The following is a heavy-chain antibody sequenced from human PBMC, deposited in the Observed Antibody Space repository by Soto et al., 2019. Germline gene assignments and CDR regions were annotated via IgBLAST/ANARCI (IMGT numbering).Heavy chain of an antibody. CDR1: GGSISSGGYY. CDR3: AGTYYDFWSGPRPHYYYYGMDV. D-gene: IGHD3-3*01. J-gene: IGHJ6*02. Sequence: SETLSLTCTVSGGSISSGGYYWSWIRQHPWKGLEWIGYIYYSGSTYYNPSLKSRVTISVDTSKNQFSLKLSSVTAADTAVYYCAGTYYDFWSGPRPHYYYYGMDVWGQGXTVTVYS. CDR2: IYYSGST. V-gene: IGHV4-31*03.